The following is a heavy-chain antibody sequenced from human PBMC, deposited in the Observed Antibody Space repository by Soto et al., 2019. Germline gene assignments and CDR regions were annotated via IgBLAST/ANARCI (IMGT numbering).Heavy chain of an antibody. Sequence: ASVKVSCKASGYTFTSYGISLVRQATGQGLEWMGWMNPNSGNTGYAQKLQGRVTMTTDTSTSTAYMELSSLRSDDTAVYYCAREGYYGSGSADYWGQGTLVTVSS. J-gene: IGHJ4*02. V-gene: IGHV1-8*02. D-gene: IGHD3-10*01. CDR3: AREGYYGSGSADY. CDR1: GYTFTSYG. CDR2: MNPNSGNT.